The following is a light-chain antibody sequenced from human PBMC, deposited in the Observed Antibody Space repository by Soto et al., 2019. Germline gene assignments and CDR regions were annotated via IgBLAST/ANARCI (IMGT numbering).Light chain of an antibody. V-gene: IGKV1-5*01. CDR2: DAS. CDR3: QQYTS. J-gene: IGKJ1*01. Sequence: DIQMTQSPSTLSASVGDRVTITCRASQSISSWLAWYQQKPGKAPKLLIYDASSLESGVPSRFSGSGSGTEFTLTISSLQPEDFETYYCQQYTSFGQGTKVEIK. CDR1: QSISSW.